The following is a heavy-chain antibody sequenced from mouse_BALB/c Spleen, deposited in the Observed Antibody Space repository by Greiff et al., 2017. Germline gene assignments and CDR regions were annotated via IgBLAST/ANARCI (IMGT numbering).Heavy chain of an antibody. CDR1: GFTFSSYA. CDR2: ISSGGSYT. J-gene: IGHJ2*01. D-gene: IGHD1-2*01. CDR3: ARHEGRLRGYFDY. V-gene: IGHV5-9-3*01. Sequence: DVQLVESGGGLVKPGGSLKLSCAASGFTFSSYAMSWVRQTPEKRLEWVATISSGGSYTYYPDSVKGRFTISRDNAKNTLYLQMSSLRSEDTAMYYCARHEGRLRGYFDYWGQGTTLTVSS.